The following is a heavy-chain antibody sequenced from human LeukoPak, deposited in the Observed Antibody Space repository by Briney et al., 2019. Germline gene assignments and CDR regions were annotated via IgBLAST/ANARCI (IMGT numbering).Heavy chain of an antibody. CDR1: DYSISSGHH. D-gene: IGHD5-24*01. J-gene: IGHJ4*02. CDR2: IYHRGNT. V-gene: IGHV4-38-2*02. Sequence: SETLSLTCTVSDYSISSGHHWGWIRQPPGKGLEWIGSIYHRGNTYYNPSLKTRVTISVDTSKNQFSLKVSSVTTADTAVYYCVRDVDGGTSDHWGQGILVTVSS. CDR3: VRDVDGGTSDH.